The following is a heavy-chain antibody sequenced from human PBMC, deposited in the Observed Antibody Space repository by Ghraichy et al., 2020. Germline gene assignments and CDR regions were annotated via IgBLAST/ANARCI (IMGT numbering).Heavy chain of an antibody. CDR2: ISANNGNT. D-gene: IGHD3-10*01. Sequence: ASVKVSCKASGYSFTSYGIAWVRQAPGQGLEWLGWISANNGNTNYAQKIQGRVTMTTDTSTSTAYMELRRLRPDDTAVYFCARDHTSGSGSYLYWGQGTLVTVSS. CDR3: ARDHTSGSGSYLY. J-gene: IGHJ4*02. V-gene: IGHV1-18*01. CDR1: GYSFTSYG.